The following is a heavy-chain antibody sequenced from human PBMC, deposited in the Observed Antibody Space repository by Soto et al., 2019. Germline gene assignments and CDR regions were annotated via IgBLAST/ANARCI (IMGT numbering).Heavy chain of an antibody. V-gene: IGHV1-18*01. CDR3: ARVQVCGGSCYFVYYYGMDV. CDR2: ISAYNGNT. D-gene: IGHD2-15*01. CDR1: GYTFTSYG. J-gene: IGHJ6*02. Sequence: ASVKVSCKASGYTFTSYGISWVRQAPGQGLEWMGWISAYNGNTNYAQKLQGRVTMTTDTSTSTAYMELRSLRSDDTAVYYCARVQVCGGSCYFVYYYGMDVWGQGTTVTVSS.